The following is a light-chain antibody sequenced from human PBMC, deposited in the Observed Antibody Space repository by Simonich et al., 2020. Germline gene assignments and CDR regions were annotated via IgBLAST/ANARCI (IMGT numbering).Light chain of an antibody. V-gene: IGLV4-69*01. Sequence: QLVLTQSPSASASLGASVKLTCTLSSGHSSYSIEWHQQQPEKGPRYLMKLNCDGSHSKGDGIPDRFSGSSSGAERYLTISSLQSEDEADYYCQTWGTGSVVFGGGTKLTVL. CDR2: LNCDGSH. J-gene: IGLJ2*01. CDR3: QTWGTGSVV. CDR1: SGHSSYS.